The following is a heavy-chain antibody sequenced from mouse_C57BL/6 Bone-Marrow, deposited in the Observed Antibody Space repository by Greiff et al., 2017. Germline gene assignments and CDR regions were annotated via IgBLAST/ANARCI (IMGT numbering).Heavy chain of an antibody. CDR3: ARGPFYYYGPWFAY. CDR1: GYTFTSYW. CDR2: IDPSDSYT. Sequence: QVQLQQPGAELVMPGASVKLSCKASGYTFTSYWMHWVKQRPGQGLEWIGEIDPSDSYTNYNQKFKGKSTLTVDKSSRTAYMQLSSLTSEDSAVYYCARGPFYYYGPWFAYWGQGTLVTVSA. V-gene: IGHV1-69*01. J-gene: IGHJ3*01. D-gene: IGHD1-1*01.